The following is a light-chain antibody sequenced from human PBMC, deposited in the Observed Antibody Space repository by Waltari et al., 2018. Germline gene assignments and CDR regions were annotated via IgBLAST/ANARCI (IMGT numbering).Light chain of an antibody. J-gene: IGLJ3*02. CDR1: SSDVVAYDY. Sequence: QSALTQPASVSASPRQSLTISCTGTSSDVVAYDYVSWYQQHPGKVPKLIIYDVTSRPSGISNRFSGSKSGITAFLTISGLQAEDEADYYCSSHTSSRTRVFGGGTELTVL. CDR2: DVT. CDR3: SSHTSSRTRV. V-gene: IGLV2-14*03.